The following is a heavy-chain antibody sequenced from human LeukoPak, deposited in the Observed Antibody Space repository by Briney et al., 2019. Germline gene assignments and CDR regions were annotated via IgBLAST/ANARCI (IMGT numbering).Heavy chain of an antibody. CDR3: ARAVPKLGSSSGNYYYYYMDV. CDR1: GGSFSGYY. J-gene: IGHJ6*03. CDR2: INHSGST. D-gene: IGHD6-13*01. Sequence: SETLSLTCAVYGGSFSGYYWSWIRQPPGKGLEWIGEINHSGSTNYNPSLKSRVTISVDTSKNQFSLKLSSVTAADTAVYYCARAVPKLGSSSGNYYYYYMDVWGKGTTVTVSS. V-gene: IGHV4-34*01.